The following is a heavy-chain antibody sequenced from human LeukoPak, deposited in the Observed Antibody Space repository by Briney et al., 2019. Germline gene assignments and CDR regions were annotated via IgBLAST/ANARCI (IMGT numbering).Heavy chain of an antibody. CDR2: ISGSGGST. J-gene: IGHJ4*02. CDR1: GFTFSDYG. Sequence: GGSLRLSCAASGFTFSDYGMSWVRQAPGKGLEWVSAISGSGGSTYYADSVKGRFTISRDNSKNTLYLQMNSLRAEDTAVYYCAKDSGSYLYYFDYWGQGTLVTVSS. V-gene: IGHV3-23*01. CDR3: AKDSGSYLYYFDY. D-gene: IGHD1-26*01.